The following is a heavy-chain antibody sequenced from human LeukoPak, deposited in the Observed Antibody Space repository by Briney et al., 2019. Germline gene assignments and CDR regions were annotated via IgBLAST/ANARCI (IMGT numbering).Heavy chain of an antibody. V-gene: IGHV4-59*01. D-gene: IGHD3-16*01. CDR3: ARDSRGGGPDFDY. Sequence: GSLRLSCAASGFTFSSYAMSWVRQPPGKGLEWIGYIYYSGTPTSYNPSLKSRVTISIDTSRNQFSLKLSSVTAADTAVYYCARDSRGGGPDFDYWGQGTLVTVSS. J-gene: IGHJ4*02. CDR1: GFTFSSYA. CDR2: IYYSGTPT.